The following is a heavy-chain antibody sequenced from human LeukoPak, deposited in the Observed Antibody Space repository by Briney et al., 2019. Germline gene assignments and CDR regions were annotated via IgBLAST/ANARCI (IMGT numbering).Heavy chain of an antibody. CDR2: ISYSGRT. D-gene: IGHD5-12*01. J-gene: IGHJ6*02. Sequence: SETLSLTCTVSGGSISSYYWSWIRQPPGKGLEWIGYISYSGRTNYNPSLKSRVTISVDTSKNQFSLKLSSVTAADTAMYYCARGGRDSGYGYYYYGMDVWGQGTTVTVSS. CDR1: GGSISSYY. V-gene: IGHV4-59*01. CDR3: ARGGRDSGYGYYYYGMDV.